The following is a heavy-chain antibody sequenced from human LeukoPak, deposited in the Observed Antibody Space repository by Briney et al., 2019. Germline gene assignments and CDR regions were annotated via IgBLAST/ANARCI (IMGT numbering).Heavy chain of an antibody. CDR1: GGSISGYY. CDR3: ARYLCSGGTCYGFDY. J-gene: IGHJ4*02. Sequence: KPSETLSLSCTVSGGSISGYYWSWIRQPPGKGLEWVGFIPYSGRTSYNPSLKSRVTISEDTSKNEFSLKLTSVTVADTAVYYCARYLCSGGTCYGFDYWGQGTPVTVSS. CDR2: IPYSGRT. V-gene: IGHV4-59*01. D-gene: IGHD2-15*01.